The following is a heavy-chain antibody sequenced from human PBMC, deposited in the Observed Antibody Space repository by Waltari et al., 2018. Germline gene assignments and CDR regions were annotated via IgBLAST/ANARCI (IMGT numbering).Heavy chain of an antibody. J-gene: IGHJ6*02. D-gene: IGHD5-18*01. V-gene: IGHV3-13*01. CDR2: IYTTGDT. CDR3: ARYTGYGMDV. Sequence: EMQLVESGGGLVQPGGSLRVPCGAVGFAFGRYDMYWVRQDAGKGLECVSGIYTTGDTYYPGSVKGRFTISRENAKNSLDLQMNNLRPGDTGVYYCARYTGYGMDVWGQGTTVTVSS. CDR1: GFAFGRYD.